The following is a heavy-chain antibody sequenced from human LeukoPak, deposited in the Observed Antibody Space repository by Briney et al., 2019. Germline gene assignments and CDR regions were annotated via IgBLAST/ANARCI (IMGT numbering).Heavy chain of an antibody. V-gene: IGHV4-34*01. Sequence: SETLSLTCGIYGESLSNNYWTWIRQPPGKGLEWIGEVNHLGGTVYGPSPKSRVTISLDTSTSQFSLSLTSVTAADTAVYYCARLRQSSKRHNYCDSWGQGTLVTVSS. CDR2: VNHLGGT. CDR1: GESLSNNY. D-gene: IGHD5-24*01. J-gene: IGHJ5*01. CDR3: ARLRQSSKRHNYCDS.